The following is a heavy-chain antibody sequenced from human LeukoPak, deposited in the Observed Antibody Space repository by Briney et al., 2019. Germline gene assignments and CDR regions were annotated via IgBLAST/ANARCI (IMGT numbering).Heavy chain of an antibody. J-gene: IGHJ5*02. CDR3: ARCPVDGSDSSGRRWFDP. V-gene: IGHV4-39*07. CDR2: IYYSGST. Sequence: SETLSLTCTVSGGSISSSSYYWGWIRQPPGKGLEWIGSIYYSGSTYYNPSLKSRVTMSIDTSKNQFSLKVSSVTAADTAVYYCARCPVDGSDSSGRRWFDPWGQGTLVTVSS. CDR1: GGSISSSSYY. D-gene: IGHD3-22*01.